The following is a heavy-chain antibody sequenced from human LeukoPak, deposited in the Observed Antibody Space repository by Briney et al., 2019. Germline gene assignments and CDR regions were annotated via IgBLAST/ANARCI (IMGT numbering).Heavy chain of an antibody. CDR3: AKALGHSSGWYLGAY. J-gene: IGHJ4*02. CDR2: ISGSGGST. D-gene: IGHD6-19*01. V-gene: IGHV3-23*01. CDR1: GFTFSSYA. Sequence: GGSLRLSCAASGFTFSSYAMSWVRQAPGKGLEWVSAISGSGGSTYYADSVKGRFTISRDNSKNTLYLQMNSLRAEDTAVYYCAKALGHSSGWYLGAYWGQGTLVTVSS.